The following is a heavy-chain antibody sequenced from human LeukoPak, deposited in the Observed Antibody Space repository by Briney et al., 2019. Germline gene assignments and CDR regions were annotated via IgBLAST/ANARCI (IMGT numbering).Heavy chain of an antibody. V-gene: IGHV1-18*01. CDR1: GYTFSSNG. J-gene: IGHJ5*02. CDR2: ISAYNGNT. Sequence: ASVKVSCKDSGYTFSSNGISWVRQAHGQGIEWMGWISAYNGNTNYEQKLQVRVTMTTETSTTTAYMELRSLRSDDTAVYYCASSSPIRYFDWLPRSQLSNWFDPWGQGTLVTLSS. CDR3: ASSSPIRYFDWLPRSQLSNWFDP. D-gene: IGHD3-9*01.